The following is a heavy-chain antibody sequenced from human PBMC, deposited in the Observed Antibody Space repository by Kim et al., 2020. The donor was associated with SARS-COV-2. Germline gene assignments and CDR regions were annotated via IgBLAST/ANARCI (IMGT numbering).Heavy chain of an antibody. CDR3: TMSDRYSQAGSDYFDY. V-gene: IGHV3-49*04. D-gene: IGHD5-18*01. J-gene: IGHJ4*02. CDR1: GFTFGDYA. CDR2: IRSKAYGGTT. Sequence: GGSLRLSCTASGFTFGDYAMSWVRQAPGKGLEWVGFIRSKAYGGTTEYAASVKGRFTISRDDSKSIAYLQMNSLKTEDTAVYYCTMSDRYSQAGSDYFDYWGQGTLVTVSS.